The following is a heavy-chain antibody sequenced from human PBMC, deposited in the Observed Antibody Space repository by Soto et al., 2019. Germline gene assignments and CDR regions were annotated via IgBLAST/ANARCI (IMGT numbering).Heavy chain of an antibody. Sequence: QVQLVQSGAEVKKPGASVKVSCKTSGYAFTNFDISWVRQAPGQGLEWMGWISPYNGDTNYAQNFEGRVTMTTDTSTDTAYMELRSLRSDDTAVYYCARDRSTGDYWGQGTLVTVSS. CDR2: ISPYNGDT. CDR3: ARDRSTGDY. V-gene: IGHV1-18*01. J-gene: IGHJ4*02. CDR1: GYAFTNFD.